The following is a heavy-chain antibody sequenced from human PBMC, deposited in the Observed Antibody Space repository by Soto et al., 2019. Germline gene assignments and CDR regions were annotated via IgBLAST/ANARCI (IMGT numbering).Heavy chain of an antibody. J-gene: IGHJ3*01. CDR2: IHYSGST. D-gene: IGHD5-18*01. Sequence: PSETLSLTCTVSGGSISSATYYWTWVRQHPGEGLEWIGCIHYSGSTYYNPSLKSRLTISVDTSKNQFSLKLSSVTVADTAVYFCAREDSTYLKAFDAWGQGTVVTVS. V-gene: IGHV4-31*03. CDR1: GGSISSATYY. CDR3: AREDSTYLKAFDA.